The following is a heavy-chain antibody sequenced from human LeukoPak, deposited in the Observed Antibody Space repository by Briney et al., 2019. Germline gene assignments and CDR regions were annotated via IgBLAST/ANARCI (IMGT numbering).Heavy chain of an antibody. D-gene: IGHD3-10*01. V-gene: IGHV1-18*01. CDR1: GSTFTSYG. CDR3: ARDYYGHYYFDY. CDR2: ISAYNGNI. J-gene: IGHJ4*02. Sequence: ASVNVSCKASGSTFTSYGISWVRQAPGQGLEWMGWISAYNGNINYAQKLQGRVTMTTDTSTSTAYMELRSLRTDDTAVYYCARDYYGHYYFDYWGQGTLVTLSS.